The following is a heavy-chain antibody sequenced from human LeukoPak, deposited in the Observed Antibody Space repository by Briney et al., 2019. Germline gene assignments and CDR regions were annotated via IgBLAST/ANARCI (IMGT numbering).Heavy chain of an antibody. J-gene: IGHJ4*02. CDR2: ISGSGGST. CDR1: GFTFSSYA. V-gene: IGHV3-23*01. D-gene: IGHD3-22*01. Sequence: PGGSLRLSCAASGFTFSSYAMSWVRQAPGKGLEWVSAISGSGGSTYYADSVKGRFTISRDNSKNTLYLQMNSLRAEDTAVYYCAKVWRPSYYYDSSGYYYGSNSGDYWGQGTLVTVSS. CDR3: AKVWRPSYYYDSSGYYYGSNSGDY.